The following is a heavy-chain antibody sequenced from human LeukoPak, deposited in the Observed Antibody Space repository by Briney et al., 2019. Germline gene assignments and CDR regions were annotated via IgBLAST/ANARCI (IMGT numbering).Heavy chain of an antibody. D-gene: IGHD2/OR15-2a*01. CDR1: GFTFDDYA. V-gene: IGHV3-9*01. Sequence: PGGSLRLSCAASGFTFDDYAMHWVRQAPGKGLEWVSGISWNSGSIGYADSVKGRFTISRDNAKNSLYLQMNSLRAEDTAVYYCARVRREMKRSLGRTTEYSYYYYMDVWGKGTTVTVSS. CDR3: ARVRREMKRSLGRTTEYSYYYYMDV. CDR2: ISWNSGSI. J-gene: IGHJ6*03.